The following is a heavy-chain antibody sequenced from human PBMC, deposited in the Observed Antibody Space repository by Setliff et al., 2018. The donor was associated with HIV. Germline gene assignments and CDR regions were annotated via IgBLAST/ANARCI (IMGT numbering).Heavy chain of an antibody. CDR1: GGFVSRSSCY. V-gene: IGHV4-39*01. CDR3: VRMEATRPPRGLDY. J-gene: IGHJ4*02. Sequence: SETLSLTCTVSGGFVSRSSCYWGWIRQPRGKRLEWIGTIYYNGDTQYNPSFKSRVIMSVDTSKNQFSLRLISVTAADTAVYYCVRMEATRPPRGLDYWGPGTLVTVSS. D-gene: IGHD6-6*01. CDR2: IYYNGDT.